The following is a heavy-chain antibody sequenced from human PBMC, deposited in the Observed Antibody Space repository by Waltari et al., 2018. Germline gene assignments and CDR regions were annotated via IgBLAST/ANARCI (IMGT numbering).Heavy chain of an antibody. CDR1: GFTFRSYA. Sequence: EAQLLESGGALVQSGGSLTLSCTTSGFTFRSYAMNWLRQAPGKGLGWVAGVSGNGSVTKYEESLEGRFSISRDNSKNTLSLQMNGLKDEETAIYYCAKIAGYCSNDVCSKAMDVWGQGTAVTVAS. CDR2: VSGNGSVT. D-gene: IGHD2-8*01. CDR3: AKIAGYCSNDVCSKAMDV. V-gene: IGHV3-23*01. J-gene: IGHJ6*02.